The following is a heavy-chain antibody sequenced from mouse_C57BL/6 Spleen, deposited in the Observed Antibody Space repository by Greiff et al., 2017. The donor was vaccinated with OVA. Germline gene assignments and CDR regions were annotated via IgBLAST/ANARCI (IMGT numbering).Heavy chain of an antibody. CDR2: IYPRRGNT. CDR3: ARSNYYGSSYGGAMDY. J-gene: IGHJ4*01. Sequence: QVQLQQSGAELARPGASVKLSCKASGYTFTSYGISWVKQRTGQGLEWIGEIYPRRGNTYYNEKFKGKATLTADKSSSTAYMELRSLTSEDSAVYFCARSNYYGSSYGGAMDYWGQGTSVTVSS. V-gene: IGHV1-81*01. D-gene: IGHD1-1*01. CDR1: GYTFTSYG.